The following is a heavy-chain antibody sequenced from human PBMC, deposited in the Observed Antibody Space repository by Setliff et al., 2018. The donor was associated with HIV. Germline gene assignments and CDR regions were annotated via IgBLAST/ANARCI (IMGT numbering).Heavy chain of an antibody. CDR2: IYYTGST. D-gene: IGHD3-22*01. CDR3: ARHDSGGYYSLDY. Sequence: SETLSLTCSVSGVSIPTGDYYWTWIRQPPGKGLEWIGSIYYTGSTYYSPSLKSRITISVDTSKNQFSLKLSSVTAADTAVYYCARHDSGGYYSLDYWGQGTLVTVSS. J-gene: IGHJ4*02. V-gene: IGHV4-30-4*08. CDR1: GVSIPTGDYY.